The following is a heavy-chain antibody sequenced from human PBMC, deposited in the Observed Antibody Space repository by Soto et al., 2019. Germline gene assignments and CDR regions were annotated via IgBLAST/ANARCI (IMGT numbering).Heavy chain of an antibody. CDR1: GFTFSSYA. Sequence: EVQLLESGGGLVQPGGSLRLSCAASGFTFSSYAMSWVRQAPGKGLEWVSAISCSGGSTYYADSVKGRFTISRDNSKNTLYRQMNSLRAEDTAVYYCAKDVYTAMVPSYYYGMDVWGQGTTVTVSS. CDR2: ISCSGGST. V-gene: IGHV3-23*01. J-gene: IGHJ6*02. CDR3: AKDVYTAMVPSYYYGMDV. D-gene: IGHD5-18*01.